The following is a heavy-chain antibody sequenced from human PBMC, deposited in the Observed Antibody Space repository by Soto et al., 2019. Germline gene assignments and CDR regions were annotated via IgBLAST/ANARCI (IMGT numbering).Heavy chain of an antibody. CDR1: GGTFSSYA. CDR3: ARVAPDSSSWYVYYYYGMDV. D-gene: IGHD6-13*01. Sequence: SVTVSCQASGGTFSSYAISWVRQAPGQGLEWMGGIIPIFGTANYAQKFQGRVTITADESTSTAYMELSSLRSEDTAVYYCARVAPDSSSWYVYYYYGMDVWGQGTTVTVSS. V-gene: IGHV1-69*13. J-gene: IGHJ6*02. CDR2: IIPIFGTA.